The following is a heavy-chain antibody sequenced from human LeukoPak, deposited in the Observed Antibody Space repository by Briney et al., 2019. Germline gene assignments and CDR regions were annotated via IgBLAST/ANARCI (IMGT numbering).Heavy chain of an antibody. D-gene: IGHD2-2*01. CDR1: GGSISSGDHY. Sequence: SQTLSLTCTVSGGSISSGDHYWSWIRQPPGRGLEWIGYIYYSGSTYYNPSLKSRVTISVDTSKNQFSLKLSSVTAADTAVYYCARLNDVVVPAAIVLDYWGQGTLVTVSS. CDR3: ARLNDVVVPAAIVLDY. V-gene: IGHV4-30-4*08. J-gene: IGHJ4*02. CDR2: IYYSGST.